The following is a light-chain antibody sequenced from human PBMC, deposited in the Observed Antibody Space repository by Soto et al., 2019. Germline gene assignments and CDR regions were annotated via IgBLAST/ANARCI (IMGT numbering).Light chain of an antibody. CDR3: ATWDDSLSGWV. CDR1: SSNIGRNN. CDR2: RSI. Sequence: QSVLTQPPSASGTPGQRVTISCSGSSSNIGRNNVYWYQQLPGTAPKLLIYRSIQRPSGVPVRFSGSKSGTSASLAISGLRSEDDADYYCATWDDSLSGWVFGGGTKVTVL. V-gene: IGLV1-47*01. J-gene: IGLJ3*02.